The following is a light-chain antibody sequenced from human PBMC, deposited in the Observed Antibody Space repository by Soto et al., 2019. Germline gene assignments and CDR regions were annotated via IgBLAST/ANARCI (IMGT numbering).Light chain of an antibody. CDR2: TNN. CDR1: SSNIGNNY. J-gene: IGLJ3*02. V-gene: IGLV1-47*02. Sequence: QSVLTQPPSASGTPGQRVTISCSGSSSNIGNNYVYWYQQLPATAPKPLIYTNNQRPSGVPDRFSGSKSGTSASLAISGLRSEDEADYYCAAWDDSLSGWVFGGGTKLTVL. CDR3: AAWDDSLSGWV.